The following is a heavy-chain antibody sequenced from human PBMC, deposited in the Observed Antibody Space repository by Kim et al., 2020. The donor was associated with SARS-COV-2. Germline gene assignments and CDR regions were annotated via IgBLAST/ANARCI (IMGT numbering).Heavy chain of an antibody. V-gene: IGHV3-9*01. J-gene: IGHJ4*02. CDR1: GFNFQDYA. CDR3: VKDWGYFGTGSYFH. CDR2: ISWDGGKV. Sequence: GGSLRLSCSASGFNFQDYAMHWVRQAPEKGLEWVSGISWDGGKVGYTESVKGRFTISRDNAKNNLNLQMNSLRIEDTALYYSVKDWGYFGTGSYFHWGQGPLVAVSS. D-gene: IGHD3-10*01.